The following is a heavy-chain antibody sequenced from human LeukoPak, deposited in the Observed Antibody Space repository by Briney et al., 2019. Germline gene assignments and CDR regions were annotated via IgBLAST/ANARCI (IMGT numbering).Heavy chain of an antibody. CDR1: GFTFSSYS. V-gene: IGHV3-33*08. J-gene: IGHJ5*02. D-gene: IGHD3-10*01. CDR3: ARRFLTGSGGNWFDP. Sequence: GGSLRLSCTASGFTFSSYSMNWVRQAPGKGLEWVAVLWSDGSTEYYADSVKGRFTISRDIFKNTLYLQMNSLRAEDTAVYYCARRFLTGSGGNWFDPWGQGTLVTVSS. CDR2: LWSDGSTE.